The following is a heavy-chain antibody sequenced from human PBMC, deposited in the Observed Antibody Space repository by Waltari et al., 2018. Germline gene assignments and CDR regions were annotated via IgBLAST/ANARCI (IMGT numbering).Heavy chain of an antibody. CDR1: GGSVPATAYF. CDR3: ARQGLYCRSSSCVGLDFSH. V-gene: IGHV4-39*01. CDR2: IYYDGST. J-gene: IGHJ4*02. D-gene: IGHD2-2*01. Sequence: QESGPGLLKPSETLSLTCAVSGGSVPATAYFWAAIRQPPGKGLDWLGNIYYDGSTNYNSSLESRVSISVDTSQNQISLKLTSVTAADTAVYYCARQGLYCRSSSCVGLDFSHWGQGTLVAVSS.